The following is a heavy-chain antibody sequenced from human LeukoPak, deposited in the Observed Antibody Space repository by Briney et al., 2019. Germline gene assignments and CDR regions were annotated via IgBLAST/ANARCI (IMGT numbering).Heavy chain of an antibody. D-gene: IGHD3-22*01. J-gene: IGHJ4*02. V-gene: IGHV3-30*03. CDR2: MAYDGSNK. CDR3: ASLIGHTDYYDSSGYSSPFDS. CDR1: GFTFSSYG. Sequence: GGSLRLSCAASGFTFSSYGMHWVRQAPGKGLEWVAVMAYDGSNKYYADSVKGRFTISRDNSKNTLYLQMNSLRAEDTAVYYCASLIGHTDYYDSSGYSSPFDSWGQGTLVTVSS.